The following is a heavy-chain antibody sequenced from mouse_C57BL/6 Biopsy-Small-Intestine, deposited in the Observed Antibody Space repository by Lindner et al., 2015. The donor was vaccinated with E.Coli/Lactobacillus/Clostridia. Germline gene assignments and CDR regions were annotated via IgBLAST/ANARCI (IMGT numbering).Heavy chain of an antibody. V-gene: IGHV5-17*01. CDR1: GFTFNDYG. Sequence: VQLQESGGGLVKPGGSLKLSCAASGFTFNDYGIHWVRQAPEKGLEWIAYISSGSYTIYYADTVKGRFTISRDNAKNTLFLQMTSLRSEDTAVYYCARYDYAMDYWGQGTSVTVSS. CDR2: ISSGSYTI. D-gene: IGHD2-3*01. CDR3: ARYDYAMDY. J-gene: IGHJ4*01.